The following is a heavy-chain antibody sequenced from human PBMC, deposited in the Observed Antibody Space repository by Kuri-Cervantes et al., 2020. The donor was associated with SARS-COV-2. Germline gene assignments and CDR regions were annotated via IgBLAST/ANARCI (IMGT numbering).Heavy chain of an antibody. D-gene: IGHD3-3*01. J-gene: IGHJ5*02. CDR1: GGSFSGYF. CDR2: IYYTGNT. V-gene: IGHV4-34*01. Sequence: GSLRLSCAVYGGSFSGYFWSWIRQSPGKGLEWIGSIYYTGNTYYSASLKSRVTISVDTSKNQFSLKLNSVTAADTAVYYCATLPLSITIFGEVIGWFDPWGQGTLVTVSS. CDR3: ATLPLSITIFGEVIGWFDP.